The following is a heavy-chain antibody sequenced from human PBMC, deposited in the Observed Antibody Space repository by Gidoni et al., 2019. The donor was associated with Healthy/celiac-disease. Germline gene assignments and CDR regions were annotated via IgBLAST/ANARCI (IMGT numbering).Heavy chain of an antibody. CDR2: ISYDGSKK. J-gene: IGHJ2*01. V-gene: IGHV3-30*18. CDR1: GFTFRSYG. CDR3: AKDGQRRSAGVYWYFDL. D-gene: IGHD7-27*01. Sequence: QVQLVESVGGVVQPGRSLRLSCAAAGFTFRSYGMHGVRQAPGKGLEWVAVISYDGSKKYYADSVKGRFTISRDNSKNTLYLQMNSLRAEDTAVYYCAKDGQRRSAGVYWYFDLWGRGTLVTVSS.